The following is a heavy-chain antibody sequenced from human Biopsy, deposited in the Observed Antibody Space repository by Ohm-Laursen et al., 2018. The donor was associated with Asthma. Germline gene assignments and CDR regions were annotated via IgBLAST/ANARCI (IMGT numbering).Heavy chain of an antibody. CDR2: ISVYNGNT. Sequence: GSAKVSCKTSGYTFNSAGITWVRQAPGQGLEWMGGISVYNGNTKVAQKLQDRVTMITDTSTSTAYMELRSLRSDEPAVYFCARAVDYSHYYGIDVWGQGTTVTVS. J-gene: IGHJ6*02. V-gene: IGHV1-18*01. D-gene: IGHD3-10*01. CDR3: ARAVDYSHYYGIDV. CDR1: GYTFNSAG.